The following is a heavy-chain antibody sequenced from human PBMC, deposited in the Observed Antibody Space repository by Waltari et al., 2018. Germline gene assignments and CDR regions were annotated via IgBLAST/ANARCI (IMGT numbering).Heavy chain of an antibody. Sequence: QVQLVQSGAEVKKPGASVKVSCKASGYTFTSYDINWVRQATGQGLEWMGGIIPIFGTANYEQKFQGRVTITADKSTSTAYRELSSLRSEDTAVYYCARGPRITMVRGHAFDIWGQGTMVTVSS. J-gene: IGHJ3*02. D-gene: IGHD3-10*01. CDR1: GYTFTSYD. CDR3: ARGPRITMVRGHAFDI. V-gene: IGHV1-69*06. CDR2: IIPIFGTA.